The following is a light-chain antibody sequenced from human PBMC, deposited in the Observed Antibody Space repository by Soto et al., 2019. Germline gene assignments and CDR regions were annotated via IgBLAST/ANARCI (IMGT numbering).Light chain of an antibody. CDR2: DAS. V-gene: IGKV3-11*01. J-gene: IGKJ5*01. CDR3: QQRSDWPIT. CDR1: QSVSSN. Sequence: EIVMTQSPATLSVSPVERATLSCRASQSVSSNLAWYQQKPGQAPRLLIYDASHRATGIPARFSGSGSGTDFTLTISSLDPEDFAVYYCQQRSDWPITFGQGTRLEIK.